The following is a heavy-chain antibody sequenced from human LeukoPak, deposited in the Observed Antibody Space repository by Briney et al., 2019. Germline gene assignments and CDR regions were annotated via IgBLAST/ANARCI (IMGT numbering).Heavy chain of an antibody. CDR2: IYYSGST. CDR3: ASKRAGAYEWPY. V-gene: IGHV4-39*07. CDR1: GGSISSSSYY. Sequence: SETLSLTCTVSGGSISSSSYYWGWSRQPPGKGLEWIGSIYYSGSTYYNPSLKSRVTISVDTSKNQFSLKLSSVTAADTAVYYCASKRAGAYEWPYWGQGTLVTVSS. J-gene: IGHJ4*02. D-gene: IGHD3-3*01.